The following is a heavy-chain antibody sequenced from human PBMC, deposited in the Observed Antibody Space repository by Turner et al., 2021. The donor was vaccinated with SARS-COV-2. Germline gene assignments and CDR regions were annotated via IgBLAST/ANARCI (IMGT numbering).Heavy chain of an antibody. V-gene: IGHV3-23*01. CDR2: ISGSGGST. Sequence: EVQLLESGGGLVQPGGSLRLSCAASGFTFSSYAMSWVRQAPGKGREWVSAISGSGGSTYYADSVKGRFTISRDNSKNTLYLQMNSLRAEDTAVYYCAKDEAYYYYYYGMDVWGQGTTVTVSS. CDR1: GFTFSSYA. CDR3: AKDEAYYYYYYGMDV. J-gene: IGHJ6*02.